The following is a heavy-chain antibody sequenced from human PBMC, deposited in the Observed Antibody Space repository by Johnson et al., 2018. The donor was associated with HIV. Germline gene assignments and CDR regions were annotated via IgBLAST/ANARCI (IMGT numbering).Heavy chain of an antibody. Sequence: VQLVESGGRVVQPGRSLRLSCAASGFTLSKHAMHWVRQAPGKGLEWVTVIWYDGSNKYYADSVKGRFTISRDNSKNTLYLQMNSLRAEDTAVYYCASGWGIVVSDAFDIWGQGTMVTVSS. CDR2: IWYDGSNK. V-gene: IGHV3-33*01. J-gene: IGHJ3*02. CDR3: ASGWGIVVSDAFDI. D-gene: IGHD6-19*01. CDR1: GFTLSKHA.